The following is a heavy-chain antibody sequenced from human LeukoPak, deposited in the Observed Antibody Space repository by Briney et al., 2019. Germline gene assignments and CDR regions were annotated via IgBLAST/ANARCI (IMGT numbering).Heavy chain of an antibody. V-gene: IGHV4-59*07. CDR2: IWYSGST. D-gene: IGHD3-22*01. J-gene: IGHJ5*02. CDR3: ESGGYYDDWFDP. CDR1: GGSFRSYY. Sequence: DTLTLTCSVSGGSFRSYYGIWIRQPPGKGREWIGYIWYSGSTTHNPSRKSRLTISLDTSNTKFSLELSSVPAADTAVYYCESGGYYDDWFDPWGQGTLVTVSS.